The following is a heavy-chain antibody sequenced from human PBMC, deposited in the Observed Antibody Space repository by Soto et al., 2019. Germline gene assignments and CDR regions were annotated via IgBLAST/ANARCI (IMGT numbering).Heavy chain of an antibody. CDR1: GGSISSSSYY. D-gene: IGHD6-19*01. CDR3: ARRRSSGWFDAFDI. Sequence: SETLSLTCTVSGGSISSSSYYWGWIRQPPWKGLEWIGSIYYSGSTYYNPSLKSRVTISVDTSKNQFSLKLSSVTAADTAVYYCARRRSSGWFDAFDIWGQGTMVTVS. V-gene: IGHV4-39*01. J-gene: IGHJ3*02. CDR2: IYYSGST.